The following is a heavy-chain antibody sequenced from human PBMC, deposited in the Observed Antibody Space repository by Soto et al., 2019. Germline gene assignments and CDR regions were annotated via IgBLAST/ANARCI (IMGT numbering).Heavy chain of an antibody. V-gene: IGHV3-23*01. CDR2: ISGSGGST. CDR3: AKGHDSSGYYPNNWFDP. J-gene: IGHJ5*02. Sequence: GGSLRLSCAASGFTFSSYAMSWVRQAPGKGLEWVSAISGSGGSTYYADSVKGRFTISRDNSKNTLYLQMNSLRAEDTAVYYCAKGHDSSGYYPNNWFDPWGQGTLVTVSS. CDR1: GFTFSSYA. D-gene: IGHD3-22*01.